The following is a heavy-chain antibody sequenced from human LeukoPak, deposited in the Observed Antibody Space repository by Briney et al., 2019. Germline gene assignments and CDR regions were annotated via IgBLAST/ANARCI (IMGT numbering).Heavy chain of an antibody. CDR3: ARDPPCGGDCYSYYYYGMDV. Sequence: GGSLRLSCAASGSTVSSSYMSWVRQAPGKGLEWVSVIYSGGSTYYADSVKGRFTISRDNSKNTLYLQMNSLRAEDTAVYYCARDPPCGGDCYSYYYYGMDVWGQGTTVTVSS. CDR1: GSTVSSSY. CDR2: IYSGGST. V-gene: IGHV3-66*01. D-gene: IGHD2-21*02. J-gene: IGHJ6*02.